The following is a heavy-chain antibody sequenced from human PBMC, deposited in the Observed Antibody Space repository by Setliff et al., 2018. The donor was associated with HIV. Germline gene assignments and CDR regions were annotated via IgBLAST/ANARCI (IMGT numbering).Heavy chain of an antibody. D-gene: IGHD6-19*01. CDR1: GYTFTGYY. CDR2: INPKSGGT. CDR3: ALAVAATEYYYYYMDV. J-gene: IGHJ6*03. V-gene: IGHV1-2*06. Sequence: ASVKVSCKASGYTFTGYYMHLVRQAPGQGLEWMGRINPKSGGTNYAQKFQGRVTMTRNTSISTAYMELSSLRSEDTAVYYCALAVAATEYYYYYMDVWGKGTTVTVSS.